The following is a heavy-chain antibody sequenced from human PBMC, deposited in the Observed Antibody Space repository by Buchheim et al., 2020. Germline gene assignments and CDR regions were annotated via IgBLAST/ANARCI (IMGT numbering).Heavy chain of an antibody. V-gene: IGHV3-30-3*01. CDR3: ARGDITMIVVVIGIDH. CDR2: ISYDGSNK. Sequence: QVQLVESGGGVVQPGRSLRLSCAASGFTFSSYAMHWVRQAPGKGLEWVAVISYDGSNKYYADSVKGRFTISRDNSKNTLYLQMNSLRAEDTAVYYCARGDITMIVVVIGIDHWGQGTL. J-gene: IGHJ4*02. CDR1: GFTFSSYA. D-gene: IGHD3-22*01.